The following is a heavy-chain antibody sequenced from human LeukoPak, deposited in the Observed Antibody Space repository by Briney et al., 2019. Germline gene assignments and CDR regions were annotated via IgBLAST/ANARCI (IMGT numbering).Heavy chain of an antibody. CDR1: GGSISSGGYY. Sequence: PSETLSLTCTVSGGSISSGGYYWSWIRQHPGTGLEWIGYIYYSGSTYYNPSLKSRVTISVDTSKNQFSLKLSSVTAADTAVYYCARDRDAYYYDSSGSQEDGMDVWGQGTTVTVSS. V-gene: IGHV4-31*03. J-gene: IGHJ6*02. D-gene: IGHD3-22*01. CDR3: ARDRDAYYYDSSGSQEDGMDV. CDR2: IYYSGST.